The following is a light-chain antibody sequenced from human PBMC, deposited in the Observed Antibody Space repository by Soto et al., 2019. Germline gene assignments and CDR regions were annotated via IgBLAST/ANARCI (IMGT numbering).Light chain of an antibody. J-gene: IGKJ1*01. Sequence: EIVLTQSPGTLSLSPGERATLSCRASQSVSSSYLAWYQQKPGQAPRLLIYGASSRATGIPDRFSGSGSGTDFTLTISRLEPEDFAVYYCQQYDDSVRTFGQGTKVDIK. V-gene: IGKV3-20*01. CDR3: QQYDDSVRT. CDR2: GAS. CDR1: QSVSSSY.